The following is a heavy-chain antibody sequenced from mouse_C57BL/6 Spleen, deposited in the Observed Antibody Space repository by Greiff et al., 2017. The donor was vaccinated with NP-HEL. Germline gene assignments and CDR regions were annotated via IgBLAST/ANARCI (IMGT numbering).Heavy chain of an antibody. Sequence: QVQLQQSGAELVRPGTSVKVSCKASGYAFTNYLIEWVKQRPGQGLEWIGVINPGSGGTNYNEKFKGRATLTADKSSSTAYMQLSSLTSEDSAVYFCARRVLWMDYWGQGTSVTVSS. V-gene: IGHV1-54*01. CDR2: INPGSGGT. CDR1: GYAFTNYL. D-gene: IGHD1-1*02. CDR3: ARRVLWMDY. J-gene: IGHJ4*01.